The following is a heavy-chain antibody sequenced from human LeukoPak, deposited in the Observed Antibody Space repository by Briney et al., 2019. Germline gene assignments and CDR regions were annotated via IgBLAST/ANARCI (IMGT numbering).Heavy chain of an antibody. Sequence: GGSLRLSCAASGFTISNYWMHWVRHAPGKGLVWVSRINSDGSNTIYADSVKGRFTVSRDNAKNTLYLQMNSLRAEDTAVYYCARSSRGYYDYWGRGTLVTVSS. D-gene: IGHD2/OR15-2a*01. CDR3: ARSSRGYYDY. CDR1: GFTISNYW. CDR2: INSDGSNT. V-gene: IGHV3-74*01. J-gene: IGHJ4*02.